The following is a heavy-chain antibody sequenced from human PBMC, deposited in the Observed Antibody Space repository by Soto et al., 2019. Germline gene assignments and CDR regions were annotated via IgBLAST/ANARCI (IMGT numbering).Heavy chain of an antibody. Sequence: SETLSLTCTVSGGSISSYYWSWIRQPPGKGLEWIGYIYYSGSTNYNPSLKSRVTISVDTSKNQFSLKLSSVTAADTAVYYCARGIREYSYNWFDPWGQGTLVTVSS. CDR1: GGSISSYY. V-gene: IGHV4-59*01. J-gene: IGHJ5*02. D-gene: IGHD5-12*01. CDR3: ARGIREYSYNWFDP. CDR2: IYYSGST.